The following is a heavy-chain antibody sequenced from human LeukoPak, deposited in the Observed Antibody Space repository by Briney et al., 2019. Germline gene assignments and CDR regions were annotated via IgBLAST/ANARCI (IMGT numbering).Heavy chain of an antibody. J-gene: IGHJ4*02. CDR1: GGTFSSYA. D-gene: IGHD6-19*01. CDR3: ARRPGSGWNPYCFDY. CDR2: IIPIFGTA. Sequence: SVKVSCKASGGTFSSYAISWVRQAPGQGLEWMGGIIPIFGTANYAQKFQGRVTITADESTSTAYMELSSLRSEDTAVYYCARRPGSGWNPYCFDYWGQGTLVTVSS. V-gene: IGHV1-69*13.